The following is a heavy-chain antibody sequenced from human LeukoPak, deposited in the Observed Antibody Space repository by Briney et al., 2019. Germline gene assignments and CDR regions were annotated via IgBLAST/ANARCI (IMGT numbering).Heavy chain of an antibody. J-gene: IGHJ4*02. Sequence: SETLSLTCTVSGGSISSSSSYWGWIRQPPGKGLEWIGRIYTSGSTNYNPSLKSRVTMSVDTSKNQFSLKLSSVTAADTAVYYCARHVPSWYANSAFDYWGQGTLVTVSS. D-gene: IGHD6-13*01. CDR1: GGSISSSSSY. CDR2: IYTSGST. V-gene: IGHV4-39*01. CDR3: ARHVPSWYANSAFDY.